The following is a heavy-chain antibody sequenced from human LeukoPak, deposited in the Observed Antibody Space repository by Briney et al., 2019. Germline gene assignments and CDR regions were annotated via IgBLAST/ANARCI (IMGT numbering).Heavy chain of an antibody. J-gene: IGHJ5*01. D-gene: IGHD6-13*01. CDR3: ARAWYSSSWLSRFDS. CDR2: IKQDGSEK. V-gene: IGHV3-7*04. Sequence: GGSLRLSCEASGFTFSSYWMSWVRQAPGKGLEWVANIKQDGSEKYYVVSVKGRFTISRDNAKNSLYLQMNSLRAEDTAVYYCARAWYSSSWLSRFDSWGQGTLVTVSS. CDR1: GFTFSSYW.